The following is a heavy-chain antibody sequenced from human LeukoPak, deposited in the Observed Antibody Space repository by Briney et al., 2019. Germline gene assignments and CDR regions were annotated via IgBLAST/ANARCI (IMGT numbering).Heavy chain of an antibody. CDR1: GGSTSSGDYY. D-gene: IGHD3-10*01. CDR2: IYYSGST. V-gene: IGHV4-30-4*01. Sequence: SETPSLTCTVSGGSTSSGDYYWSWIRQPPGKGLEWIGYIYYSGSTYHNPSLKSRVTISVDTSKNQFSLKLSSVTAADTAVYYCAAETRGRYYGMDVWGQGTTVTVSS. J-gene: IGHJ6*02. CDR3: AAETRGRYYGMDV.